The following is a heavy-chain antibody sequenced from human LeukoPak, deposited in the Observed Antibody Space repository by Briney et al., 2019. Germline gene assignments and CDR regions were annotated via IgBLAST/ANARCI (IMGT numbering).Heavy chain of an antibody. Sequence: GGSLRLSCAASGFTFSLYDMNWVRQAPGKGLEWVSQISASETSIKYADSVRGRFTISRDNVKNSVYLQMNSLRAEDTAIYYCVRDNLENQWLERSYWGQGTLVTVSS. CDR1: GFTFSLYD. CDR3: VRDNLENQWLERSY. CDR2: ISASETSI. D-gene: IGHD6-19*01. J-gene: IGHJ4*02. V-gene: IGHV3-48*03.